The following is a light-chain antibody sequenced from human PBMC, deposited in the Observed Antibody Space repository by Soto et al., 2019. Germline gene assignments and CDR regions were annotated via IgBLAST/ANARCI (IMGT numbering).Light chain of an antibody. CDR2: EVS. J-gene: IGLJ1*01. CDR1: SSDVGGYNY. V-gene: IGLV2-14*01. Sequence: QSALTQPASVSGSPGQSITISCTGTSSDVGGYNYVSWYQQHPGKAPKLTIYEVSNRPSGVSTRFSGSKSGNTASLTISGLQAEDEADYYCSSYTRSSTLVFGTGTKVTVL. CDR3: SSYTRSSTLV.